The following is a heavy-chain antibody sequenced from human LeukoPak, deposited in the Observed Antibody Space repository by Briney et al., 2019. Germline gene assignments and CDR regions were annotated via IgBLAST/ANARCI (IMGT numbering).Heavy chain of an antibody. V-gene: IGHV1-2*02. CDR3: ARAPSFHDAFDI. CDR2: INPNSGGT. CDR1: GYTFTGYY. J-gene: IGHJ3*02. Sequence: ASVKVSCKASGYTFTGYYMHWVRQAPGQGLEWMGWINPNSGGTNYAQKFQGRVTMTRDTSISTAYMELSRLRSDDTAVYYCARAPSFHDAFDIWGQGTMVTVSS. D-gene: IGHD1-26*01.